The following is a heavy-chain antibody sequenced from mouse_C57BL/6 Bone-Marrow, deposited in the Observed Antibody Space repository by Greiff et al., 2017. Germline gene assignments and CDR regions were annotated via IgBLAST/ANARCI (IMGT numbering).Heavy chain of an antibody. D-gene: IGHD2-5*01. CDR1: GFNIKDDY. Sequence: EVQLQQSGAELVRPGASVKLSCTASGFNIKDDYMHWVKQRPEQGLEWIGWIDPENGDTEYAPKFQGKATITADTSSNTAYLQLSSLTSEDTAVYYCLYSNFFAYWGQGTLVTVSA. CDR3: LYSNFFAY. CDR2: IDPENGDT. V-gene: IGHV14-4*01. J-gene: IGHJ3*01.